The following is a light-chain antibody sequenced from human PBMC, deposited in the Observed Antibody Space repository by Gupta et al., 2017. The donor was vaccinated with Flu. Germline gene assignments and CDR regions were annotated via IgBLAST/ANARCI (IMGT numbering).Light chain of an antibody. V-gene: IGKV3-20*01. CDR2: GAS. CDR3: QQYGSSPYT. CDR1: QSVSSSY. Sequence: SPGERATLSCRASQSVSSSYLAWYQQKPGQAPRLLIYGASSRATGIPDRFSGSGSGTDFTLTISRLEPEDFAVYYCQQYGSSPYTFGQGTK. J-gene: IGKJ2*01.